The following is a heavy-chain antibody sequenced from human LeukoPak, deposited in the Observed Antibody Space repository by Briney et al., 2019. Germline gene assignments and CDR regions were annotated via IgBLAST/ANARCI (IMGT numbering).Heavy chain of an antibody. CDR3: ARHGDSSGWTSDPDY. V-gene: IGHV4-59*08. D-gene: IGHD6-19*01. J-gene: IGHJ4*02. Sequence: SETLSLTCTVSGGSISSYYWSWIRQPPGKGLEWIGYIYYSGSTNYNPSLKSRVTISVDTSKNQFSLKLSSVTAADTAVYYCARHGDSSGWTSDPDYWGQGTLVTVSS. CDR2: IYYSGST. CDR1: GGSISSYY.